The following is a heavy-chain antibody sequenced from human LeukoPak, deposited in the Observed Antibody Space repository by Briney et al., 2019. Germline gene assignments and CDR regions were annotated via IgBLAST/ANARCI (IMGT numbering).Heavy chain of an antibody. Sequence: AGGSLRLSCTASGFSVTSNYMNWVRQAPGKGLEWVALIYSDGSTYHADYVKGRFTISRDKSNNIVYLQMNNLRVEDTAMYYCTRDPPAVLLGTYGWGQGALVTVSS. D-gene: IGHD2/OR15-2a*01. V-gene: IGHV3-66*01. CDR2: IYSDGST. J-gene: IGHJ4*02. CDR1: GFSVTSNY. CDR3: TRDPPAVLLGTYG.